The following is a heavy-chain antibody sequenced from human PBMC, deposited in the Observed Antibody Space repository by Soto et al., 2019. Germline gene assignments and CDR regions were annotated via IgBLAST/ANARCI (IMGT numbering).Heavy chain of an antibody. V-gene: IGHV3-30*18. D-gene: IGHD1-26*01. CDR1: GFTFSSYG. Sequence: QVQLVESGGGVVQPGRSLRVSCAASGFTFSSYGMYWVRQAPGKGLEWVAVISYDGSNKYYADSVKGRVTISRDNSKNTLYLQMNSLRAEDTAVYYCAKGSYSGIHSDFDYWGQGTLVTVSS. CDR2: ISYDGSNK. CDR3: AKGSYSGIHSDFDY. J-gene: IGHJ4*02.